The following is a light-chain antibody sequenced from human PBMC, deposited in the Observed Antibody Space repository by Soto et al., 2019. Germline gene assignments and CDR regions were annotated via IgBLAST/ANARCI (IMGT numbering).Light chain of an antibody. J-gene: IGKJ5*01. CDR1: QTISSW. V-gene: IGKV1-5*01. CDR2: DAS. Sequence: DIQMTQSPSTLSGSVGDRVTITCRASQTISSWLAWYQQKPGKAPKLLIYDASSLESGVPSRFSGSGSGTEFTLTISSLEPEDFAVYYCQQRSNWLSITFGQGTRLEIK. CDR3: QQRSNWLSIT.